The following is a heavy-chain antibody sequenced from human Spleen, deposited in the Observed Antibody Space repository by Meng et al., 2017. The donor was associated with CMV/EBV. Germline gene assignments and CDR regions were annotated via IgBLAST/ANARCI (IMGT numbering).Heavy chain of an antibody. CDR1: GYGFTSFW. J-gene: IGHJ4*02. D-gene: IGHD6-13*01. Sequence: KVSCKGSGYGFTSFWIGWVRQMPGKGLEWMGIIYPGDSDTRYSPSFQGQVTISVDKSIRTAYLQWSSLRASDSAMYYCARTKGYSSSWYPSYWGQGTLVTVSS. CDR2: IYPGDSDT. CDR3: ARTKGYSSSWYPSY. V-gene: IGHV5-51*01.